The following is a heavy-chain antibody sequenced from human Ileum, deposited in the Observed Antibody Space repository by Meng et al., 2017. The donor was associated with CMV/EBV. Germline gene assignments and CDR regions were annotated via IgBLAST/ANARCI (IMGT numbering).Heavy chain of an antibody. CDR1: TFDNYE. D-gene: IGHD3-22*01. CDR3: ARDRYYDTSGHYYESGY. CDR2: SITVIRKT. V-gene: IGHV1-69*06. Sequence: TFDNYESTWVRQAHGQGIEWRRGSITVIRKTNNAQKFQDRVTITADRSTNTAYMELTSLTSEDTAVYYCARDRYYDTSGHYYESGYWGQGTLVTVSS. J-gene: IGHJ4*02.